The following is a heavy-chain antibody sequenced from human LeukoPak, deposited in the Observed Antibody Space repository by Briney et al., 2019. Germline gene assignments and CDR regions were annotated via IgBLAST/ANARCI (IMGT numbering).Heavy chain of an antibody. CDR2: IIPIFGTA. V-gene: IGHV1-69*13. J-gene: IGHJ5*02. Sequence: GASVKVSCKASGGTFSSYAISWVRQALGQGLEWMGGIIPIFGTANYAQKFQGRVTIAADESTSTAYMELSSLRSEDTAVYYCATTIFDRDWFDPWGQGTLVTVSS. CDR3: ATTIFDRDWFDP. D-gene: IGHD3-3*01. CDR1: GGTFSSYA.